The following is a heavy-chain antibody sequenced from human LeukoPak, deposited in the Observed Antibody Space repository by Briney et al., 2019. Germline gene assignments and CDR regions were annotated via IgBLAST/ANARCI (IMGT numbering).Heavy chain of an antibody. Sequence: GGSLRLSCEASGFTFSGYAVSWVRQAPGRGLEWVSYISGSSRTIYYADSAKGRFTISRDNAKNSLYLQMSSLRDEDTAVYYCVRDINWAFDYWGQGTLVTVSS. CDR2: ISGSSRTI. CDR1: GFTFSGYA. J-gene: IGHJ4*02. CDR3: VRDINWAFDY. V-gene: IGHV3-48*02. D-gene: IGHD3-16*01.